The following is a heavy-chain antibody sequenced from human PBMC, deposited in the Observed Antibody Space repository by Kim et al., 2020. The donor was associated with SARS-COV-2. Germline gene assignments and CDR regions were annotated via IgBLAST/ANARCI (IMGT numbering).Heavy chain of an antibody. D-gene: IGHD3-10*01. J-gene: IGHJ4*02. CDR1: GYTFLSYG. Sequence: ASVKVSCKTSGYTFLSYGITWVRQAPGQGLEWMGWVSPYNGKTNYAQKLQDRVNLTTDTSTNTATMELRTLRPDDTAIYYCARGVYGSGSAGDSWGQGTLVTVSS. V-gene: IGHV1-18*01. CDR3: ARGVYGSGSAGDS. CDR2: VSPYNGKT.